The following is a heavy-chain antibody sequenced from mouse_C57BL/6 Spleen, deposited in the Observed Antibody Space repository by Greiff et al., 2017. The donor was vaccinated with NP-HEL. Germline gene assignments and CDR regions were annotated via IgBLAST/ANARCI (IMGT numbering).Heavy chain of an antibody. V-gene: IGHV5-6*01. CDR2: ISSGGSYT. Sequence: EVQGVESGGDLVKPGGSLKLSCAASGFTFSSYGMSWVRQTPDKRLEWVATISSGGSYTYYPDSVKGRFTISRDNAKNTLYLQMSSLKSEDTAMYYCARMGDYWGQGTTLTVSS. J-gene: IGHJ2*01. CDR1: GFTFSSYG. CDR3: ARMGDY.